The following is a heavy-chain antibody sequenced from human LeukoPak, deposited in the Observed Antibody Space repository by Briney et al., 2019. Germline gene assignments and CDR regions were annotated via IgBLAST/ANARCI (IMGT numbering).Heavy chain of an antibody. V-gene: IGHV4-59*04. CDR1: GGSISSYY. CDR2: FYHSGST. CDR3: ATGYDRDAFDI. J-gene: IGHJ3*02. Sequence: KTSETLSLTCTVSGGSISSYYWTWIRQPPGKGLEWIGSFYHSGSTYYNPSLKSRVTISVDTSKNQFSLKLSSVTAADTAVYYCATGYDRDAFDIWGQGTMVTVSS. D-gene: IGHD5-12*01.